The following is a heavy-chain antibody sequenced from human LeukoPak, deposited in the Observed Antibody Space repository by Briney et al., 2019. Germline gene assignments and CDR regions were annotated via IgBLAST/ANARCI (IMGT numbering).Heavy chain of an antibody. CDR2: ISSSNTYI. CDR3: ARDFTGYLDY. D-gene: IGHD2-8*02. CDR1: GFTFISYS. J-gene: IGHJ4*02. V-gene: IGHV3-21*01. Sequence: KAGGSLRLSCAASGFTFISYSVNWVRQAPGKGLEWVSSISSSNTYIYYADSVKGRFTISRDNAKNSLYLQMNSLRAEDTAVYYCARDFTGYLDYWGQGTLVTVSS.